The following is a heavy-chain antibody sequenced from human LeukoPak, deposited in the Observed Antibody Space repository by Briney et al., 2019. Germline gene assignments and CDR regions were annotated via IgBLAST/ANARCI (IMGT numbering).Heavy chain of an antibody. D-gene: IGHD6-6*01. CDR3: ARESGQLVTVGNWFDP. CDR1: GGTFSSYA. J-gene: IGHJ5*02. CDR2: IIPIFGTA. Sequence: SVNVSCKASGGTFSSYAISWVRQAPGQGLEWMGGIIPIFGTANYAQKFQGRVTITTDESTSTAYMELSSLRSEYTAVYYCARESGQLVTVGNWFDPWGQGTLVTVSS. V-gene: IGHV1-69*05.